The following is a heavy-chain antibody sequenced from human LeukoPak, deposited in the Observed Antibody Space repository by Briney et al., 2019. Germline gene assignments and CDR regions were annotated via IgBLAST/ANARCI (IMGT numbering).Heavy chain of an antibody. CDR1: GYTFTSYD. J-gene: IGHJ6*03. V-gene: IGHV1-8*01. CDR3: ASLQGYCSGNRCPSSANYYYYMDV. CDR2: MNPNSGNT. D-gene: IGHD2-15*01. Sequence: ASVKVSCKASGYTFTSYDINWVRQATGQGLEWMGWMNPNSGNTGYAQKFQGRVTMTRNTSISTACMELSSLRSEDTAVYYCASLQGYCSGNRCPSSANYYYYMDVWGKGTTVTVSS.